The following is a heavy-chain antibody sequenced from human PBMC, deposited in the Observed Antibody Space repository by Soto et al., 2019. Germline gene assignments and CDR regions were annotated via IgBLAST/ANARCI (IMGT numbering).Heavy chain of an antibody. Sequence: GGSLRLSCAASGFTVSSNYMTWVRQAPGKGLEWVSVIYSGGSTYYSDSVKGRFTISRHNSKNTLYLQMNSLRAEDTAVYYCARDYTLAGPLAQYYYYGMEVSGEGTTFTNSS. CDR2: IYSGGST. D-gene: IGHD3-3*02. V-gene: IGHV3-53*01. CDR3: ARDYTLAGPLAQYYYYGMEV. CDR1: GFTVSSNY. J-gene: IGHJ6*04.